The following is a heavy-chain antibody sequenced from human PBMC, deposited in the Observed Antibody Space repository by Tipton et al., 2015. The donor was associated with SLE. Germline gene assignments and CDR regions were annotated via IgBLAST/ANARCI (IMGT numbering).Heavy chain of an antibody. CDR2: ISASNGNT. CDR1: GYTFTSYG. J-gene: IGHJ3*02. Sequence: QSGAEVKKPGASVKVSCKASGYTFTSYGISWVRQAPGQGLEWMGWISASNGNTNYAQKIQGRVTMTTDTSTSTACMELRSLRSDDTAVYYCARWRAHFKWDALDTWGQGTLVTVSS. V-gene: IGHV1-18*01. CDR3: ARWRAHFKWDALDT. D-gene: IGHD3-3*02.